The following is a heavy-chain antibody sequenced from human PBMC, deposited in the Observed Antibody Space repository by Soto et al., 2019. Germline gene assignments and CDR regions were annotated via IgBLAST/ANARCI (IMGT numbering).Heavy chain of an antibody. CDR3: ARGESAAMVRGVPFDY. CDR1: GYTFTSYG. J-gene: IGHJ4*02. D-gene: IGHD3-10*01. CDR2: ISAYNGNT. Sequence: ASVKLSCKASGYTFTSYGISWVRQAPGQGLEWMGWISAYNGNTNYAQKLQGRVTMTTDTSTSTAYMELRSLRSDDTAVYYCARGESAAMVRGVPFDYWGQGTLVTVSS. V-gene: IGHV1-18*01.